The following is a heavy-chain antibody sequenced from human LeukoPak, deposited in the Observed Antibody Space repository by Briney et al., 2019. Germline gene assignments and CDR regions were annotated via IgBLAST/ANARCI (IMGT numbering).Heavy chain of an antibody. V-gene: IGHV3-7*01. Sequence: GGSLRLSCAASGFTFSSYWVSWVRQAPGKGLEWVANIKQDGSEKYYGDSVKGRFTISRDNAKNSMYLHMNSLRAEDTAVYACARDKGMTTVTTGPVDWGQGTLVTVSS. CDR1: GFTFSSYW. CDR3: ARDKGMTTVTTGPVD. CDR2: IKQDGSEK. J-gene: IGHJ4*02. D-gene: IGHD4-17*01.